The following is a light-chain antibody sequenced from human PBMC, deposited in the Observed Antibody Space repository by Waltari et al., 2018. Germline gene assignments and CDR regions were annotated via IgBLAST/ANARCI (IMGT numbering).Light chain of an antibody. V-gene: IGKV3-11*01. CDR1: QSVTNY. CDR3: QQRRNWPLT. J-gene: IGKJ4*01. Sequence: DIVLTQSPAILSLSPGERASLSCRASQSVTNYLAWYQQKPGQAPRLLIYDTSNRATGIPARFSGSGFATDFTLTISSLEPDEFAVYYCQQRRNWPLTFSGVTKVEVK. CDR2: DTS.